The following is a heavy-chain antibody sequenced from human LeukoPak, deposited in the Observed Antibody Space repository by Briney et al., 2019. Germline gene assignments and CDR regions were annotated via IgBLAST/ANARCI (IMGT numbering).Heavy chain of an antibody. V-gene: IGHV3-30*18. D-gene: IGHD3-10*01. CDR1: GFTFSTYW. J-gene: IGHJ4*02. Sequence: GGSLRLSCAASGFTFSTYWMHWVRQAPGRGLEWVALISYDGSNKYYADSVKGRFTISRDNSKNTLYLQMNSLRAEDTAAYYCANENYYGSGSYPDYWGQGTLVTVSS. CDR3: ANENYYGSGSYPDY. CDR2: ISYDGSNK.